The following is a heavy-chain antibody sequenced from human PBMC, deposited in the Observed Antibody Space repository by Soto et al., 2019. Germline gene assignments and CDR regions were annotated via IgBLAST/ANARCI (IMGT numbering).Heavy chain of an antibody. Sequence: SATPSITCSVSGAALNSGNYYWSWIRQVPGKGLEWIGHIYVTGAVDYNPSLRDRITISQDTSERQFSLNLRLVTAADTAVYYCARLRIATNNYKWFDPWGQGTLVTVSS. D-gene: IGHD2-21*01. J-gene: IGHJ5*02. CDR2: IYVTGAV. CDR1: GAALNSGNYY. CDR3: ARLRIATNNYKWFDP. V-gene: IGHV4-31*03.